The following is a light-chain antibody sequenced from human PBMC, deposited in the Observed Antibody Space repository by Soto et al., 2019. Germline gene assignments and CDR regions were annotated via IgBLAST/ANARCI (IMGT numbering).Light chain of an antibody. V-gene: IGKV1-5*03. Sequence: DIHMTQAPSTLSGTVVDRVTITCLAIQTISSWLAWYQQKPGKAPKLLIYKASTLKSGVPSRFSGSGSGTEFTLTISSLQPDDFATYYCQHYNSYSEAFGQGTKVDIK. CDR3: QHYNSYSEA. CDR2: KAS. J-gene: IGKJ1*01. CDR1: QTISSW.